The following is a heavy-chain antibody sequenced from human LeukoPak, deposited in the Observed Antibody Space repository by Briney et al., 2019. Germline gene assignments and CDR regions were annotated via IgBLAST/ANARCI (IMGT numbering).Heavy chain of an antibody. D-gene: IGHD3-10*01. Sequence: PGGSLRLSCAASGFTFSSYAMHWVRQAPGKGLEWVAVISYDGSNKYYADSVKGRFTISRDNSKNTLYLQMNSLRTEDTAVYYCARDPAFGAFDIWGRGTLVTVSS. J-gene: IGHJ3*02. CDR1: GFTFSSYA. CDR2: ISYDGSNK. V-gene: IGHV3-30-3*01. CDR3: ARDPAFGAFDI.